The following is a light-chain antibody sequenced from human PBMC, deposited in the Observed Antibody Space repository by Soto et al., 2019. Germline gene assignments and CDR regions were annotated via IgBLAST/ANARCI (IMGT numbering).Light chain of an antibody. CDR2: AAS. V-gene: IGKV3-15*01. CDR3: QQYNNWPTLS. Sequence: EIVMTQSPAILSVSPGERATLSCRASQSVGRNIAWYQQKPGQAPKLLIHAASTRSTGIPASVSGSGSGTEFTLTISSLQSDDVAVYYCQQYNNWPTLSFGEGTKVEVK. CDR1: QSVGRN. J-gene: IGKJ1*01.